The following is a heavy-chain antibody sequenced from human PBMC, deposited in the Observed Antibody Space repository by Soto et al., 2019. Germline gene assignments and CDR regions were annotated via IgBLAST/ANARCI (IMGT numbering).Heavy chain of an antibody. CDR3: EREEATVTHDY. V-gene: IGHV1-2*02. D-gene: IGHD4-17*01. CDR1: GDTFTGYY. J-gene: IGHJ4*02. Sequence: GASVKVSCKASGDTFTGYYMHWVRQAPGQGLEWMGWINPNSGGTNYAQKFQGRVTMTRDTSISTAYMELSRLRSDDTAVYYCEREEATVTHDYWGQGTLVTVSS. CDR2: INPNSGGT.